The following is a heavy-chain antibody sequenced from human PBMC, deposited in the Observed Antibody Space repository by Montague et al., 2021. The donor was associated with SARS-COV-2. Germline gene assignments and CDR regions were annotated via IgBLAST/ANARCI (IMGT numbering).Heavy chain of an antibody. CDR2: INGDGSRT. Sequence: SLRLSCAASGFTFSDSWMHWVRQAPGKGLVWVSGINGDGSRTVYADSVKGRFTISRDNAKNTLFLQMNILRVEDTADYYCARGYSDWGQGTLVTVSS. V-gene: IGHV3-74*03. CDR3: ARGYSD. CDR1: GFTFSDSW. D-gene: IGHD1-1*01. J-gene: IGHJ4*02.